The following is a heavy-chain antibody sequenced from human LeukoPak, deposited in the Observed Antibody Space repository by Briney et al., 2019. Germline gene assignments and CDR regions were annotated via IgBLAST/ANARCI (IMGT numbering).Heavy chain of an antibody. J-gene: IGHJ5*02. V-gene: IGHV3-48*02. CDR2: ISSSDSTT. CDR3: ARNTIFHP. D-gene: IGHD3-9*01. Sequence: PGGSLRLSCEASGFRFSDYSMNWVRQTPGKGLEWISYISSSDSTTYYTDSVRGRFTISRDNAKSSLYLQMNSLRDEDTGIYYCARNTIFHPWGQGTLVTVSS. CDR1: GFRFSDYS.